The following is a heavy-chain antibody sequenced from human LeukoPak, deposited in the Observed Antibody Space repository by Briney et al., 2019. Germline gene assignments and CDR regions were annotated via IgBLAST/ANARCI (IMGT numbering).Heavy chain of an antibody. CDR2: ISGSGGST. Sequence: GGSLRLSCAASGFTFSSYAMSWVRQAPGKGLEWVSAISGSGGSTYYADSVKGRFTISRDNSKNTLYLQMNSLRAEDTAVYYCARVGSRYCSSTSCFPGPPTNMDVWGKGTTVTVSS. D-gene: IGHD2-2*01. CDR3: ARVGSRYCSSTSCFPGPPTNMDV. V-gene: IGHV3-23*01. CDR1: GFTFSSYA. J-gene: IGHJ6*03.